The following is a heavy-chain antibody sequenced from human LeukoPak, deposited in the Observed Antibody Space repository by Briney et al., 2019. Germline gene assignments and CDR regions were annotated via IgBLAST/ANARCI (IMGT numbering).Heavy chain of an antibody. J-gene: IGHJ3*02. CDR1: GGSISSSSYY. Sequence: SETLSLTCTVSGGSISSSSYYWGWIRQPPGKGLEWIGSIYYSGSTYYNPSLKSRVTISVDTSKNQFSLKLSSVTAADTAVYYCARDKVTADSDAFDIWGQGTMVTVSS. CDR2: IYYSGST. D-gene: IGHD2-21*02. CDR3: ARDKVTADSDAFDI. V-gene: IGHV4-39*02.